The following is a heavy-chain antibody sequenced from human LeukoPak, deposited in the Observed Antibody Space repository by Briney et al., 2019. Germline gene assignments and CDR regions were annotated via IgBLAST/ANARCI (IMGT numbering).Heavy chain of an antibody. Sequence: SETLSLTCTVSGGSISSSSYYWGWIRQPPGKGLEWIGTIYYSGYTYYNPSLKSRVTISVDASKNQFSLKLSSVTAADTAVYYCARDPITLSTAVAGRPFDYWGQGTLVTVSS. CDR1: GGSISSSSYY. V-gene: IGHV4-39*07. J-gene: IGHJ4*02. CDR2: IYYSGYT. CDR3: ARDPITLSTAVAGRPFDY. D-gene: IGHD6-19*01.